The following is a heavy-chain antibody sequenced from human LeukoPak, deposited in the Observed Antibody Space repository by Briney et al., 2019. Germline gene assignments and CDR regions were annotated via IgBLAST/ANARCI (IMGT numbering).Heavy chain of an antibody. V-gene: IGHV4-30-4*08. J-gene: IGHJ4*02. CDR2: IYYSGST. Sequence: PSQTLSLTCTVSGDSINSGDYYWSWIRQPAGKGLEWIGYIYYSGSTYYNPSLKSRVTISVDKSKNQFSLKLSSVTAADTAVYYCARDPPYGDSGYWGQGTLVTVSS. CDR3: ARDPPYGDSGY. CDR1: GDSINSGDYY. D-gene: IGHD4-17*01.